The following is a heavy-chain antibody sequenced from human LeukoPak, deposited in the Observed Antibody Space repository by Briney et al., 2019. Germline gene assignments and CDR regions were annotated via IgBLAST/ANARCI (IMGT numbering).Heavy chain of an antibody. J-gene: IGHJ4*02. D-gene: IGHD6-19*01. CDR1: GFTFSSYA. CDR2: ISGSGGST. Sequence: GGSLRLSCAASGFTFSSYAMSWVRQAPGKGLEWVSAISGSGGSTYYADSVKGRLTISRDNSKNTLYLQMNSLRAEDTAVYYCAKDHSSGWFQVPFYWGQGTLVTVSS. CDR3: AKDHSSGWFQVPFY. V-gene: IGHV3-23*01.